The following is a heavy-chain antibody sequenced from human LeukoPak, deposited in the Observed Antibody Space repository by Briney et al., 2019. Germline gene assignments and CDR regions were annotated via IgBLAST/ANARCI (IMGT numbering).Heavy chain of an antibody. CDR3: AREGGGSSPIDY. CDR2: INSDGSST. V-gene: IGHV3-74*01. CDR1: GFTFSSYA. Sequence: PGGSLRLSCAASGFTFSSYAMSWVRQAPGKGLVWVSRINSDGSSTSYADSVKGRFTISRDNAKNTLYLQMNSLRAEDTAVYYCAREGGGSSPIDYWGQGTLVTVSS. J-gene: IGHJ4*02. D-gene: IGHD1-26*01.